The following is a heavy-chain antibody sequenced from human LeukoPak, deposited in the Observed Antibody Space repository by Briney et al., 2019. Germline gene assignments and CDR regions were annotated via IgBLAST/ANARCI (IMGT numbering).Heavy chain of an antibody. CDR2: IIPIFGTA. V-gene: IGHV1-69*13. CDR3: ARAGELGSSGYYDWFDP. CDR1: GGTFSSYA. J-gene: IGHJ5*02. D-gene: IGHD3-22*01. Sequence: SVKVSCKASGGTFSSYAISWVRQAPGQGLEWMGGIIPIFGTANYAQKFQGRVTITADESTSTAYMELSSLRSEDTAVYYCARAGELGSSGYYDWFDPWGQGTLVTVSS.